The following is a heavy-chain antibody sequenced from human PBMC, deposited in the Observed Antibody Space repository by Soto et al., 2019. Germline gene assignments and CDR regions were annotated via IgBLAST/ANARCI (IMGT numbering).Heavy chain of an antibody. CDR1: GFTFSSYG. V-gene: IGHV3-30*18. J-gene: IGHJ6*02. D-gene: IGHD2-21*01. CDR2: ISYDGSNK. CDR3: AKVGWDTIVGYGMDV. Sequence: QVQLVESGGGVVQPGRSLRLSCAASGFTFSSYGMHWVRQAPGKGLEWVAVISYDGSNKYYAYSVKGRFTISRDNSKNTLYLQMNSLRAEDTAVYYCAKVGWDTIVGYGMDVWGQGTTVTVSS.